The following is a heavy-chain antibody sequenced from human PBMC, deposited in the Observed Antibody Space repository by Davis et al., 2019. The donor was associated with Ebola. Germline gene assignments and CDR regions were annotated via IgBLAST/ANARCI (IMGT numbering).Heavy chain of an antibody. CDR3: ARGTHGSFGWELNYYYGMDV. Sequence: GSLRLSCAASGFTFSSYGMHWVRQAPGKRLEWVAVIWYDGSNKYYADSVKGRFTISRDNSKNTLYLQMNSLRAEDTAVYYCARGTHGSFGWELNYYYGMDVWGQGTTVTVSS. V-gene: IGHV3-33*01. J-gene: IGHJ6*02. CDR1: GFTFSSYG. D-gene: IGHD1-26*01. CDR2: IWYDGSNK.